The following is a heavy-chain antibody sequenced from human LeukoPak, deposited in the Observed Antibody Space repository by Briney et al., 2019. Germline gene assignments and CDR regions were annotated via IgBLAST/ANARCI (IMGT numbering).Heavy chain of an antibody. CDR1: GFTFDDYA. V-gene: IGHV3-43D*03. Sequence: GGSLRLSCAASGFTFDDYAMHWVRQAPGKGLEWVSLISWDGGSTYYADSVKGRFTISRDNSKNSLYLQMNSLRAEDTAVYYCAREGERWLQSAFDYWGQGTLVTVSS. CDR2: ISWDGGST. D-gene: IGHD5-24*01. CDR3: AREGERWLQSAFDY. J-gene: IGHJ4*02.